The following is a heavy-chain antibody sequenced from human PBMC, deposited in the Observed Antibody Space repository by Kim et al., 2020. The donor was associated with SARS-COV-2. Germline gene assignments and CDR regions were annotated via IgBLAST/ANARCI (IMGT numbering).Heavy chain of an antibody. Sequence: SETLSLTCAVYGGSFSGYYWSWIRQPPGKGLEWIGEINHSGSTNYNPSLKSRVTISVDTSKNQFSLKLSSVTAADTAVYYCARARPSIAARPGGWFDPWGQGTLVTVSS. V-gene: IGHV4-34*01. CDR1: GGSFSGYY. D-gene: IGHD6-6*01. J-gene: IGHJ5*02. CDR3: ARARPSIAARPGGWFDP. CDR2: INHSGST.